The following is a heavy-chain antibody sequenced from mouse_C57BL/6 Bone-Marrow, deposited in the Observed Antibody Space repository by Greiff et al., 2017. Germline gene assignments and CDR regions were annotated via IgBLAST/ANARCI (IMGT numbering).Heavy chain of an antibody. CDR3: ARGPSGRSLAWFAY. J-gene: IGHJ3*01. V-gene: IGHV5-4*03. CDR1: GFTFSSYA. CDR2: ISDGGSYT. Sequence: DVKLVESGGGLVKPGGSLKLSCAASGFTFSSYAMSWVRQTPEKRLEWVATISDGGSYTYYPDNVKGRFTISRDNAKNNLYLQMSHLKSADTAMYYCARGPSGRSLAWFAYWGQGTLVTVSA. D-gene: IGHD1-1*01.